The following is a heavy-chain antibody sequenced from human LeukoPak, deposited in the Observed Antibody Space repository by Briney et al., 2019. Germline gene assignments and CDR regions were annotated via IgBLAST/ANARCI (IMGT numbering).Heavy chain of an antibody. CDR3: APVAPRYFDWLFHLDY. CDR1: GYTLTSYD. Sequence: ASLKVSCKASGYTLTSYDITWVRQATGQGLEWMGWMNPNIGNTAYAPRFQGRVTTTKNTSLSTAYIELSTLRSEDTAVYYCAPVAPRYFDWLFHLDYWGQGTLVTVSS. D-gene: IGHD3-9*01. V-gene: IGHV1-8*03. J-gene: IGHJ4*02. CDR2: MNPNIGNT.